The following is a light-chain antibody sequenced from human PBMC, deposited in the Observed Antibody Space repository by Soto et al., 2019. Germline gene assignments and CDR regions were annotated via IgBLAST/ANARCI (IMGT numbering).Light chain of an antibody. V-gene: IGLV9-49*01. CDR3: GADHGSGSNFLVV. CDR1: SGYSNYK. J-gene: IGLJ2*01. Sequence: QSVLTQPPSASASLGASVTLTCTLSSGYSNYKVDWYQQRPGKGHRFVMRVGTGGIVGSKGDGIPDRFSVLGSGLNRYLTIKNIQEEDESDYHCGADHGSGSNFLVVFGGGTQLTVL. CDR2: VGTGGIVG.